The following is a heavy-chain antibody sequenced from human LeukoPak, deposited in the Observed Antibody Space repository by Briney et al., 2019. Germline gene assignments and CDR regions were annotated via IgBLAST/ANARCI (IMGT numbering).Heavy chain of an antibody. CDR3: ARDRDWNYYGSGSHPPNNWFDP. D-gene: IGHD3-10*01. Sequence: ASVKVSCKASGYTFTSYAMNWVRQAPGQGLEWMGWINTNTGNPTYAQGFTGRFVFSLDTSVSTAYLQISSLKAEDTAVYYCARDRDWNYYGSGSHPPNNWFDPWGQGTLVTVSS. J-gene: IGHJ5*02. CDR1: GYTFTSYA. CDR2: INTNTGNP. V-gene: IGHV7-4-1*02.